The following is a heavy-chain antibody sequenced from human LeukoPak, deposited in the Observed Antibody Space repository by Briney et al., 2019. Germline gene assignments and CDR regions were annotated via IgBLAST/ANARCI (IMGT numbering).Heavy chain of an antibody. J-gene: IGHJ4*02. CDR3: ARDLVAGRPFDY. CDR2: IYHSGST. D-gene: IGHD6-19*01. Sequence: SETLSLTCAVSGYSISSGYYWGWIRQPPGKGLEWIGSIYHSGSTYYNPSLKSRVTISVDTSKNQFSLKLSSVTAADTAVYYCARDLVAGRPFDYWGQGTLVTVSS. CDR1: GYSISSGYY. V-gene: IGHV4-38-2*02.